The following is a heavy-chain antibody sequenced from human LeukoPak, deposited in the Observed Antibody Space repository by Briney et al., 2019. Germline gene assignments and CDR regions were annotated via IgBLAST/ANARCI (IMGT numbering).Heavy chain of an antibody. CDR3: AISGTRYCSGGSCYTTSYYYGMDV. CDR2: INFSGGAT. J-gene: IGHJ6*02. CDR1: GYTVTSYY. D-gene: IGHD2-15*01. V-gene: IGHV1-46*01. Sequence: ASVKVSCKAFGYTVTSYYIFWVRQAPGQGLEWMGIINFSGGATTSAQKFQGRVTITRDTSTRTVYMELNSLRSDDTAVYYCAISGTRYCSGGSCYTTSYYYGMDVWGQGTTVTVSS.